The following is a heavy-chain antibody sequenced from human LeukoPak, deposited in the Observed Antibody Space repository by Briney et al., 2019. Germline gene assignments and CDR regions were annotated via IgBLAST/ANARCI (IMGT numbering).Heavy chain of an antibody. CDR2: ISSSSSTI. Sequence: GGSLRLSCAASGFTFSSYSMNWVRQAPGKGLEWVSYISSSSSTIYYADSVKGRFTISGDNAKNSLYLQMNSLRAEDTAVYYCARVVVVPAAIFSDYWGQGTLVTVSS. D-gene: IGHD2-2*01. V-gene: IGHV3-48*01. J-gene: IGHJ4*02. CDR1: GFTFSSYS. CDR3: ARVVVVPAAIFSDY.